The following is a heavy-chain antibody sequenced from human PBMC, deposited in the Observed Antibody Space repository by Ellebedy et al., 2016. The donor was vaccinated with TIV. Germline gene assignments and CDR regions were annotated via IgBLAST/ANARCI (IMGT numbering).Heavy chain of an antibody. V-gene: IGHV4-39*01. CDR3: ARHGQFDY. CDR2: ISNTGTT. Sequence: GSLRLXXTVSGDSITNRRHSWGWIRQPPGKGLEWIGAISNTGTTHYNESLKSRVTLSVDTSKNQFSLKLTSVTATDTAVYYCARHGQFDYWGQGTLVIVSS. J-gene: IGHJ4*02. CDR1: GDSITNRRHS.